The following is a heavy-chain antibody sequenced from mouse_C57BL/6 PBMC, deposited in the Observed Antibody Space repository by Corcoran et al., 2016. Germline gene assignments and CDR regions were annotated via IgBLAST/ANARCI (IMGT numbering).Heavy chain of an antibody. CDR2: INPNNGGT. Sequence: EVQLQQSGPELVKPGASVKISCKASGYTFTDYYMNWVKQSHGKSLEWIGDINPNNGGTSYNQKFKGKATLTVDKSSSTAYMELRSLTSEDSVVYYCARGDDGYYDYAMDYWGQGTSVTVSS. CDR3: ARGDDGYYDYAMDY. CDR1: GYTFTDYY. D-gene: IGHD2-3*01. J-gene: IGHJ4*01. V-gene: IGHV1-26*01.